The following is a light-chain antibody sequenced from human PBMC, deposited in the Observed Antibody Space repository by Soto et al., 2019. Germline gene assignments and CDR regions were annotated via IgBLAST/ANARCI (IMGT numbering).Light chain of an antibody. CDR1: QSVSSN. CDR3: QQRSNWPRT. CDR2: GAS. V-gene: IGKV3-11*01. J-gene: IGKJ1*01. Sequence: EIVMPPSPATLSLSPGERATLSCRASQSVSSNVAWYQQIPGQTPRLLIYGASTRATGIPARFSGSGSGTDFTLTISSLEPEDFAVYYCQQRSNWPRTFGQGTKVDIK.